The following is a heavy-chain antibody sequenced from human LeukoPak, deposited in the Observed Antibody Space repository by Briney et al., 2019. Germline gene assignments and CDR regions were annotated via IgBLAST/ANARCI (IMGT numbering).Heavy chain of an antibody. V-gene: IGHV3-7*01. D-gene: IGHD2-2*01. J-gene: IGHJ4*02. CDR1: GFTFSSYW. CDR3: ARDASTSCFDY. CDR2: IKQDGSEK. Sequence: PGGSLRLSCAASGFTFSSYWMSWVRLAPGKGLEWVANIKQDGSEKYYVDSVKGRFTFSRDNAKNSLYLQMNSLRAEDTAVYYCARDASTSCFDYWGQGALVTVSS.